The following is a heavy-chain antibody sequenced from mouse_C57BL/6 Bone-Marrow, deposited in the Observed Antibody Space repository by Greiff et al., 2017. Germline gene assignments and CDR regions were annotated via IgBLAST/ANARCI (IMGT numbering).Heavy chain of an antibody. D-gene: IGHD1-1*01. J-gene: IGHJ1*03. CDR2: IYPGDGDT. CDR1: GYAFSSSW. CDR3: ARSLYYGSSYEYFDV. Sequence: VKLMESGPELVKPGASVKISCKASGYAFSSSWMNWVKQRPGKGLEWIGRIYPGDGDTNYNGKFKGKATLTADKSSSTAYMQLSSLTSEDSAVYCCARSLYYGSSYEYFDVWGTEATVTVSS. V-gene: IGHV1-82*01.